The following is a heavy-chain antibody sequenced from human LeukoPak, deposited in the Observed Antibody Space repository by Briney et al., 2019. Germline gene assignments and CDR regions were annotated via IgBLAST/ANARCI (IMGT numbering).Heavy chain of an antibody. CDR3: ARDRYGDWVLGFDY. CDR2: ISSSSSTI. J-gene: IGHJ4*02. Sequence: SGGSLRLSCAASGFTFSSYSMNWVRQAPGKGLEWVSYISSSSSTIYYADSVKGRFTISRDNAKNTVYLQMNSLRPEDTGVFYCARDRYGDWVLGFDYWGQGALVTVSS. V-gene: IGHV3-48*01. CDR1: GFTFSSYS. D-gene: IGHD4-17*01.